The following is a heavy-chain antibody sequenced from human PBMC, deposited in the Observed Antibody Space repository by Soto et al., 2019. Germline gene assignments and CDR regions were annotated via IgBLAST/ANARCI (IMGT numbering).Heavy chain of an antibody. CDR2: IYYIWRT. D-gene: IGHD6-19*01. V-gene: IGHV4-59*08. Sequence: QVQLQESGPGLVKPSETLSLTCTVSGGSISSDYWCWIRQRPGKGLELIGYIYYIWRTNYNPTLMIRFTISVDTSKNQFSLKLSSVTAADTSVYYGARQVGGWSPWSFDYWGQGTLVTVSS. J-gene: IGHJ4*02. CDR3: ARQVGGWSPWSFDY. CDR1: GGSISSDY.